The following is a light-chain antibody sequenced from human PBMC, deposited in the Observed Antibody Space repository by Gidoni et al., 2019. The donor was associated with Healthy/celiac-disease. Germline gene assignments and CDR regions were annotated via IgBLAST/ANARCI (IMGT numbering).Light chain of an antibody. J-gene: IGKJ5*01. CDR1: QSISSW. CDR2: KAS. V-gene: IGKV1-5*03. CDR3: QQYNSYSLSIT. Sequence: DIQMTQSPSTLSASVGDRVTITCRASQSISSWLAWYQQKPGKAPKLLIYKASSLESGVPSRFSGSGSWTEFSLTISSLQPDDFATYYCQQYNSYSLSITFGQGTRLEIK.